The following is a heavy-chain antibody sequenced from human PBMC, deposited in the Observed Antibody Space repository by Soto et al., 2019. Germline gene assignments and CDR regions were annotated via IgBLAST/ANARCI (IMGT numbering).Heavy chain of an antibody. Sequence: PSETLSLTCTVSGGSISSYYWSWIRQPPGKGLEWIGYIYHSGSTNYNPSLKSRVTISVDTSKNQFSLKLSSVTAADTAVYYCARGRRAARGEPGYYYYYYGMDVWGQGTTVTVSS. CDR3: ARGRRAARGEPGYYYYYYGMDV. CDR1: GGSISSYY. CDR2: IYHSGST. J-gene: IGHJ6*02. V-gene: IGHV4-59*12. D-gene: IGHD6-6*01.